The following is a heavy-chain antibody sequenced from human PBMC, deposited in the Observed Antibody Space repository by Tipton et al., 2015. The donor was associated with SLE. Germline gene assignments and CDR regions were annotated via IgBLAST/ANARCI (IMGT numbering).Heavy chain of an antibody. V-gene: IGHV4-34*01. J-gene: IGHJ4*02. CDR1: GGSFSGYY. CDR2: INHSGST. D-gene: IGHD3-22*01. CDR3: ARLRYYYDSSGYYYGSFDY. Sequence: TLSLTCAVYGGSFSGYYWSWFRQPPGKGLEWIGEINHSGSTNYNPSLQSRVAISVDTSKNQFSLKLSSVTAADTAVYYCARLRYYYDSSGYYYGSFDYWGQGTLVTVSS.